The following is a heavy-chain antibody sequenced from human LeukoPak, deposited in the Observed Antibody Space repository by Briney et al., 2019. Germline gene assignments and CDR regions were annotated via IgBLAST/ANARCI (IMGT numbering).Heavy chain of an antibody. CDR3: ASPVSGYNRPYYYYYGMDV. CDR2: ISGSGGST. J-gene: IGHJ6*02. Sequence: PGGSLRLSCAASGFTFSSYAMSWVRQAPGKGLEWVSAISGSGGSTYYADSVKGRFTISRDNSKNTLYLQMNSLRAEDTAVYYCASPVSGYNRPYYYYYGMDVWGQGTTVTVSS. CDR1: GFTFSSYA. V-gene: IGHV3-23*01. D-gene: IGHD5-24*01.